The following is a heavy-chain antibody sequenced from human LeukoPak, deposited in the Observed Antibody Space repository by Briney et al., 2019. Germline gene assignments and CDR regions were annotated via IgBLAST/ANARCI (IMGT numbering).Heavy chain of an antibody. D-gene: IGHD6-13*01. V-gene: IGHV3-21*01. J-gene: IGHJ4*02. Sequence: GGSLRLSCAASGFTFSSYSMNWVRQAPGKGLEWVSSISSSSSYIYYADSVKGRFTISRDNAKNSLYLQMNSLGAEDTAVYYCARDSGRSSWYTVDYWGQGTLVTVSS. CDR1: GFTFSSYS. CDR3: ARDSGRSSWYTVDY. CDR2: ISSSSSYI.